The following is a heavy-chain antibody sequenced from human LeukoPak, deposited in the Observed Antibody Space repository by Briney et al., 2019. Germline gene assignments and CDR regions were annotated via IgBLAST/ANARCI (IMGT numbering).Heavy chain of an antibody. Sequence: PSETLSLTRTVSGGSISSYYWSWIRQPPGKGLEWIGYIYYSGSTNYNPSLKSRVTISVDTSKNQFSLKLSSVTAADTAVYYCAREDVTIFGVVNAWGQGTLVTVSS. D-gene: IGHD3-3*01. V-gene: IGHV4-59*12. CDR1: GGSISSYY. J-gene: IGHJ4*02. CDR3: AREDVTIFGVVNA. CDR2: IYYSGST.